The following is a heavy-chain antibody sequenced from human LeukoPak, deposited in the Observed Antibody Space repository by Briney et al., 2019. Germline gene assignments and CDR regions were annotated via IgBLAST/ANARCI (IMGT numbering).Heavy chain of an antibody. D-gene: IGHD2-15*01. CDR3: ARGLGYCNSASCYPWFDP. V-gene: IGHV1-2*02. Sequence: ASVKVSCKASGYTFTGYNMHWVRQAPGQGLEWMGWINPNSGGTNYAQKFQGRVTMTRDTSISTAYMELTTLRFDDTAVYYCARGLGYCNSASCYPWFDPWGQGTLVTVSS. CDR2: INPNSGGT. CDR1: GYTFTGYN. J-gene: IGHJ5*02.